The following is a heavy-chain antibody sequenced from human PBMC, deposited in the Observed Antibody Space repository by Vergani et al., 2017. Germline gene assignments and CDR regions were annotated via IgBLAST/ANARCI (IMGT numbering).Heavy chain of an antibody. J-gene: IGHJ4*02. CDR1: GFTFSSYA. CDR2: VSGSGGST. Sequence: EVQLLESGGGLVQPGGSLRLSCAASGFTFSSYAMSWVRQAPGKGLEWVSAVSGSGGSTYYADSVKGRFTISRDNSKNTLYLQLNSLRVEDTAVYYCAKDPFSVGATSGFDYRGQGTLVTVSS. V-gene: IGHV3-23*01. CDR3: AKDPFSVGATSGFDY. D-gene: IGHD1-26*01.